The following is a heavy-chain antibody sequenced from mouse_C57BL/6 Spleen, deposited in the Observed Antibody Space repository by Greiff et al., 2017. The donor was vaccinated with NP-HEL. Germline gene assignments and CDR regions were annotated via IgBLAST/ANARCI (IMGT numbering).Heavy chain of an antibody. D-gene: IGHD2-4*01. CDR2: INYDGSST. Sequence: EVQLQESEGGLVQPGSSMKLSCTASGFTFSDYYMAWVRQVPEKGLEWVANINYDGSSTYYLDSLKSRFIISRDNAKNILYLQMSSLKSEDTATYYCAREDYDYDGFAYWGQGTLVTVSA. CDR3: AREDYDYDGFAY. J-gene: IGHJ3*01. CDR1: GFTFSDYY. V-gene: IGHV5-16*01.